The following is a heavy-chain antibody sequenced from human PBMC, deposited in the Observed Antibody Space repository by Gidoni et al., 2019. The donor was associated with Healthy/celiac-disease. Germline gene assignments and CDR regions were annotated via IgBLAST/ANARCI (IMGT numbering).Heavy chain of an antibody. CDR3: ARAWAFDI. CDR1: GGSISSYY. Sequence: QVQLPESGPGLVKPPETLSLTCPVSGGSISSYYWSWIRQPPGKGLEWIGYIYYSGGTNYNPSLKSRVTISVDTSKSQFSLKLSSVTAADTAVYYCARAWAFDIWGQRTMVTVSS. J-gene: IGHJ3*02. V-gene: IGHV4-59*01. CDR2: IYYSGGT.